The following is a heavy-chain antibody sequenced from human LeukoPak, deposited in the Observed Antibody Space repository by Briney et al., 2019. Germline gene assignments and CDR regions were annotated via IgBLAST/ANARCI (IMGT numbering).Heavy chain of an antibody. CDR2: INHSGST. CDR1: GGSFSGYY. D-gene: IGHD5-12*01. V-gene: IGHV4-34*01. Sequence: SETLSLTCAVYGGSFSGYYWSWIRQPPGKGLEWIGEINHSGSTNYNPSLKSRVTISVDTSKNQFSLKLSSVTAADTAVYYCARARGYIDDYWGQGTLVTDSS. J-gene: IGHJ4*02. CDR3: ARARGYIDDY.